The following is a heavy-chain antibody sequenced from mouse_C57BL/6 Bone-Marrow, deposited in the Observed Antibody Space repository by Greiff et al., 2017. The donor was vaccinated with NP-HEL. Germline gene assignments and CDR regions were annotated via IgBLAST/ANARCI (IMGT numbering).Heavy chain of an antibody. Sequence: VHVKQSGPELVKPGASVKISCKASGYSFTDYNMNWVKQSNGKSLEWIGVINPNYGTTSYNQKFKGKATLTVDQSSSTAYMQLNSLTSEDSAVYYCASFITTVVAPLDYWGQGTTLTVSS. CDR3: ASFITTVVAPLDY. CDR2: INPNYGTT. D-gene: IGHD1-1*01. CDR1: GYSFTDYN. J-gene: IGHJ2*01. V-gene: IGHV1-39*01.